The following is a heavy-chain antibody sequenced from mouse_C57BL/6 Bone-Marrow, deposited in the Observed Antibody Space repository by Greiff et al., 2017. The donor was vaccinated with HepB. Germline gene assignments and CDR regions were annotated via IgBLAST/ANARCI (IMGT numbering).Heavy chain of an antibody. CDR1: GYTFTDYY. D-gene: IGHD2-12*01. Sequence: LVESGAELVRPGASVKLSCKASGYTFTDYYINWVKQRPGQGLEWIARIYPGSGNTYYNEKFKGKATLTAEKSSSTAYMQLSSLTSEDSAVYFCARSYRGYYFDYWGQGTTLTVSS. CDR3: ARSYRGYYFDY. CDR2: IYPGSGNT. J-gene: IGHJ2*01. V-gene: IGHV1-76*01.